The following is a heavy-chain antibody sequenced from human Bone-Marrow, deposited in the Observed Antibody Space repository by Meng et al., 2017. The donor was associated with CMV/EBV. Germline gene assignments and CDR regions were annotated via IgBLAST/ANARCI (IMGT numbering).Heavy chain of an antibody. CDR2: IIPIFGTA. D-gene: IGHD2-2*03. CDR1: GYTFTSYG. V-gene: IGHV1-69*05. Sequence: SVKVSCKASGYTFTSYGVSWVRQAPGQGLEWMGGIIPIFGTANYAQKFQGRVTITTDESTSTAYMELSSLRSEDTAVYYCAREPGYCSSTSCMGYYYYGMDVWGQGTTVTVSS. J-gene: IGHJ6*02. CDR3: AREPGYCSSTSCMGYYYYGMDV.